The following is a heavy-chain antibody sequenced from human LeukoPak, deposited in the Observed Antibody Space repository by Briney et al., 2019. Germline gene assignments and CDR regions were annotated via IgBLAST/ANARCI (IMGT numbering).Heavy chain of an antibody. CDR1: GYTLTDYY. Sequence: GASVKVSCKASGYTLTDYYMHWVRQAPGQGLEWMGRINPNSGGTNYAQKFQGRVTMTRDTSISTAYMELSSLRSEDTAVYYCARGGRGAFDIWGQGTMVTVSS. CDR2: INPNSGGT. CDR3: ARGGRGAFDI. V-gene: IGHV1-2*06. J-gene: IGHJ3*02.